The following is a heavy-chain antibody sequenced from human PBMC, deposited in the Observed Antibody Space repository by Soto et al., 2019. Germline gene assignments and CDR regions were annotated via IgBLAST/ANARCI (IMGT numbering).Heavy chain of an antibody. J-gene: IGHJ1*01. CDR2: IHSDGNT. Sequence: GGSLRLSCAASGFTVSSNYMSWVRQAPGKGLEWVSFIHSDGNTFYADSVKGRFSISRDSSKNTVSLQMSSLRAEDTAVYYCAAGLDNAKIHHWGQGTLVTVSS. V-gene: IGHV3-66*01. CDR3: AAGLDNAKIHH. D-gene: IGHD1-1*01. CDR1: GFTVSSNY.